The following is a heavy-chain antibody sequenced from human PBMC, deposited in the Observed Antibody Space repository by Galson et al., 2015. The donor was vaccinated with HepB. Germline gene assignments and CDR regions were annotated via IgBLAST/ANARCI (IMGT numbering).Heavy chain of an antibody. V-gene: IGHV1-69*01. CDR3: ARGLVHLYYYYGMDV. Sequence: QSGAEVKKPGESLKISCTASGGTFSSYAISWVRQAPGQGLEWMGGIIPIFGTANYAQKFQGRVTITADESTSTAYMELSSLRSEDTAVYYCARGLVHLYYYYGMDVWGQGTTVTVSS. J-gene: IGHJ6*02. D-gene: IGHD6-19*01. CDR2: IIPIFGTA. CDR1: GGTFSSYA.